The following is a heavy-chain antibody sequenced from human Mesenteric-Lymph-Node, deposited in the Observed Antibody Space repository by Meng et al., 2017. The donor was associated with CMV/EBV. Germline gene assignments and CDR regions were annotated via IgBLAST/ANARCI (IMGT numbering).Heavy chain of an antibody. D-gene: IGHD5-18*01. Sequence: ASVKVSCKASGYTFTSYGISWVRQAPGQGLEWMGWISADNGNTNYAQKLQGRVTMTTDTSTSTAYMELRSLRSDDTAVYYCARDFSWNTAMVTGALGYWGQGTLVTVSS. CDR3: ARDFSWNTAMVTGALGY. CDR1: GYTFTSYG. CDR2: ISADNGNT. J-gene: IGHJ4*02. V-gene: IGHV1-18*01.